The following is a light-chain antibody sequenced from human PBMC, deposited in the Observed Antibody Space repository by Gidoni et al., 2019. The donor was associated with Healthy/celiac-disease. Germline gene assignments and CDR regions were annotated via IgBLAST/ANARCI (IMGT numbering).Light chain of an antibody. J-gene: IGKJ2*03. Sequence: DIVLTQSPGTLSLSPGERATLSCRASQSVSSSYLAWYQQKPGQAPRLLIDGASSRATCIPDRFSGSGSGTDFTLTISRLEPEEFAVYYCQQYDWGFGQGTKLEIK. V-gene: IGKV3-20*01. CDR1: QSVSSSY. CDR3: QQYDWG. CDR2: GAS.